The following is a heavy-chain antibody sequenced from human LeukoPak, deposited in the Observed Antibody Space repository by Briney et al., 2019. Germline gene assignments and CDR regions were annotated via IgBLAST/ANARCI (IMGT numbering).Heavy chain of an antibody. Sequence: ASVKVSCKASGGTFSNYPISWVRQAPGKGLEWMGGFDPEDGETIYAQKFQGRVTMTEDTSTDTAYMELSSLRSEDTAVYYCAAESMVREGIDYWGQGTLVTVSS. D-gene: IGHD3-10*01. CDR1: GGTFSNYP. CDR2: FDPEDGET. V-gene: IGHV1-24*01. CDR3: AAESMVREGIDY. J-gene: IGHJ4*02.